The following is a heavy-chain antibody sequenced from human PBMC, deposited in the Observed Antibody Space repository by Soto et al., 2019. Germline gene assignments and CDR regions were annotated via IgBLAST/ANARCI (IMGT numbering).Heavy chain of an antibody. Sequence: GGSLRLSCAASGFTFSSYTMHWVRQTPGKGLEWVAHISYDGGDKYYADSVKGRFTISRDSSKNTVSLEMTSLRAEDTAVYYCAKGGRQWLVTSDFNYWGQGALVTVSS. CDR3: AKGGRQWLVTSDFNY. D-gene: IGHD6-19*01. CDR1: GFTFSSYT. CDR2: ISYDGGDK. V-gene: IGHV3-30-3*01. J-gene: IGHJ4*02.